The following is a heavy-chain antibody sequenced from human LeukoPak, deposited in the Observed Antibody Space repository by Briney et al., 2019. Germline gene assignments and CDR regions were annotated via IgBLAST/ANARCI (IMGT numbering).Heavy chain of an antibody. CDR3: ARVSGYWGSGNYYFDY. CDR2: ISAGGDTT. D-gene: IGHD3-10*01. V-gene: IGHV3-48*03. J-gene: IGHJ4*02. CDR1: GFTFSHYE. Sequence: GGSLRLSCVASGFTFSHYEMNWVRQAPGKGLEWASFISAGGDTTYYEDSVKGRFTISRDNARNSLYRQMNSLRAEDTAVYYCARVSGYWGSGNYYFDYWGQGTLVTASS.